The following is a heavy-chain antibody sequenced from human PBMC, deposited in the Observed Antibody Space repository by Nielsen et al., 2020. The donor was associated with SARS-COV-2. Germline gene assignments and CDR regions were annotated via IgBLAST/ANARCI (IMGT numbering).Heavy chain of an antibody. J-gene: IGHJ3*02. D-gene: IGHD2-2*01. Sequence: SETLSLTCTVSGGSISSGDYHWTWIRQPAGKGLEWIGRVFATGSTSYNPSLKSRVTISIDTSKNQFSLKLKFVTAADTAVYYCARAPDIVLLPTAIPIWGQGTMVPVSS. CDR3: ARAPDIVLLPTAIPI. CDR2: VFATGST. CDR1: GGSISSGDYH. V-gene: IGHV4-61*02.